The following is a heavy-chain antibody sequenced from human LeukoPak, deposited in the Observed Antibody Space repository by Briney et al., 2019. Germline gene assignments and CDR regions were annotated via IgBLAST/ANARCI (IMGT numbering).Heavy chain of an antibody. CDR1: GFTFSRYG. D-gene: IGHD3-10*02. V-gene: IGHV3-48*03. J-gene: IGHJ6*04. CDR3: AELGITMIGGV. CDR2: IISSGSTI. Sequence: PGGSLRLSCAASGFTFSRYGIHWVRQAPGKGLEWVSYIISSGSTIYYADSVKGRFTISRDNAKNSLYLQMNSLRAEDTAVYYCAELGITMIGGVWGKGTTVTISS.